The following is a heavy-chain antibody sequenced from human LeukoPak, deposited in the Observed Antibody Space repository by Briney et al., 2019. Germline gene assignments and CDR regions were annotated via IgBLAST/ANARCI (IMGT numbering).Heavy chain of an antibody. CDR2: INSGGTVT. CDR3: TREDHSNYNY. J-gene: IGHJ4*02. V-gene: IGHV3-74*01. CDR1: GFTFSDFW. Sequence: GGSLRLSCAASGFTFSDFWMRWVRQAPGKGLVWVSRINSGGTVTNYADSVKGRLTISRDNAKNSLYLQMNSLRAEDTAVYYCTREDHSNYNYWGQGTLVTVSS. D-gene: IGHD4-11*01.